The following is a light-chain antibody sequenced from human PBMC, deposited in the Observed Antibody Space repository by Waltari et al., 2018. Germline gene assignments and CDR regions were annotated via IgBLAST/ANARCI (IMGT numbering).Light chain of an antibody. J-gene: IGKJ4*01. Sequence: DIVMTQSPLSLPVTPGEPASIFCRSSQSLLLSNGYNYLNWYLQKPGQSPQLLIYLGSNRASGVPDRFSGSGSGTDFTLKISRVDADDVGVYYCMQALQTPLTFGGGTKVEI. CDR2: LGS. V-gene: IGKV2-28*01. CDR3: MQALQTPLT. CDR1: QSLLLSNGYNY.